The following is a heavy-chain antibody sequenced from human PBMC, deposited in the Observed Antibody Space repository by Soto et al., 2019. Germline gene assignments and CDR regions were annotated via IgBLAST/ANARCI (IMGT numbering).Heavy chain of an antibody. D-gene: IGHD3-22*01. CDR3: ARKDKSGYFNWFDP. Sequence: GDSLKISCRTSGYRFTSYWIAWVRQMPGKGLEWMGIIFPSDSDTRYSPSFQGPVTISADRSTSTVFLQWASLKASDTAVYFCARKDKSGYFNWFDPWGQGTLVTVSS. J-gene: IGHJ5*02. V-gene: IGHV5-51*01. CDR2: IFPSDSDT. CDR1: GYRFTSYW.